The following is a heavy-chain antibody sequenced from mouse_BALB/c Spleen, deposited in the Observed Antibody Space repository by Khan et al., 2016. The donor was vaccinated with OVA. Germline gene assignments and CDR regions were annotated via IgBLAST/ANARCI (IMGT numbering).Heavy chain of an antibody. V-gene: IGHV5-12-1*01. CDR1: GFAFSSYD. Sequence: EVELVESGGGLVKPGGSLKLSCAASGFAFSSYDMSWVRQTPEKRLEWVAFISTGGNKTYYPDSVKGRFTISRDNAKNTLYLQMGSLKSEDTAMYYCTRPHYYGSNYYFDDWGQGTPLTVSS. CDR3: TRPHYYGSNYYFDD. D-gene: IGHD1-1*01. J-gene: IGHJ2*01. CDR2: ISTGGNKT.